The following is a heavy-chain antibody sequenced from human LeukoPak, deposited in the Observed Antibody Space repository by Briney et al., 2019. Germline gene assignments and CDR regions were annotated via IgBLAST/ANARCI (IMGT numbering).Heavy chain of an antibody. Sequence: PGGSLRLSCAASGFTFSSYSMNWVRQAPGKGLEWVSSISSSSRYIYYADSVKGRFTISRDNAKNSLYLQMNSLRAEDTAVYYCARDSGYCSGGSCYNDACDIWGQGTMVTVSS. CDR2: ISSSSRYI. J-gene: IGHJ3*02. D-gene: IGHD2-15*01. CDR1: GFTFSSYS. CDR3: ARDSGYCSGGSCYNDACDI. V-gene: IGHV3-21*01.